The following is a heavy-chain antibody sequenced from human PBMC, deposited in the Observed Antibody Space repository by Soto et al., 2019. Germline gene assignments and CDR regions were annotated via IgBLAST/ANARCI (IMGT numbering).Heavy chain of an antibody. CDR3: ARRKGYCSGGSCYIWFDP. J-gene: IGHJ5*02. CDR2: MNPNSGNT. Sequence: ASVKVSCKASGYTFTSYDINWVRQATGPGLEWMGWMNPNSGNTGYAQKFQGRVTMTRNTSISTAYMELSSLRSEDTAVYYCARRKGYCSGGSCYIWFDPWGQGTLVTVSS. V-gene: IGHV1-8*01. CDR1: GYTFTSYD. D-gene: IGHD2-15*01.